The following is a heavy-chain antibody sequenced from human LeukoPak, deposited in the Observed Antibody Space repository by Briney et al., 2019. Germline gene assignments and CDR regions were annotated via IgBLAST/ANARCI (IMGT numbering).Heavy chain of an antibody. CDR2: IYYSGST. Sequence: SETLSLTCDVSGGSISSGGYYWSWIRQHPGKGLEWIGYIYYSGSTYYNPSLQSRITISMDTSKNQFSLKLSSVTAADTAVYFCARRAPSAGYFDLWGRGTLVTVSS. CDR3: ARRAPSAGYFDL. J-gene: IGHJ2*01. V-gene: IGHV4-31*11. CDR1: GGSISSGGYY.